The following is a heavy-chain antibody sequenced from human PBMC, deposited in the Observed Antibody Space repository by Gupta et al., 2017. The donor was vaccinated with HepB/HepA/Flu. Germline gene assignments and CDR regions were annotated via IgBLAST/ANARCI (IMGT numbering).Heavy chain of an antibody. Sequence: EVQVVVSGGGLSMPGGSVRLYSAASGLPFINTWMSWVRQAPGKGLEWVGRIKRKTDGGTADYSAPVKGRFTISRDDSKNTLYLQMNSLKVEDTGIYYCTTTGGSYWGQGTLVTVSS. V-gene: IGHV3-15*01. CDR2: IKRKTDGGTA. CDR1: GLPFINTW. J-gene: IGHJ4*02. D-gene: IGHD1-26*01. CDR3: TTTGGSY.